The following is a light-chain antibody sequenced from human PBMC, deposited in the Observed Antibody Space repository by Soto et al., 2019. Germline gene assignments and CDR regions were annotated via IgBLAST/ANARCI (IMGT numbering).Light chain of an antibody. CDR2: TTS. Sequence: DIQMTQSPSSLSASVGDRVTITCRASQSIRNDLNWYQQRPGKAPKLLMYTTSNLERGVPSRFSGSGSGTDFTLTIKNLQPEDFGTYFCQQGFSRPRTFGLGTTVEVK. J-gene: IGKJ1*01. CDR3: QQGFSRPRT. V-gene: IGKV1-39*01. CDR1: QSIRND.